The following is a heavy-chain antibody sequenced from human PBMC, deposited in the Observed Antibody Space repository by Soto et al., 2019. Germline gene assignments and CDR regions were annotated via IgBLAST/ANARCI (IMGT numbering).Heavy chain of an antibody. CDR3: ARNPWGFVVVPAAVD. J-gene: IGHJ4*02. D-gene: IGHD2-2*01. Sequence: ASVKVSCKASGYTFTSYAMHWVRQAPGQRLEWMGWINAGNGNTKYSQKFQGRVTITRDTSASTAYMELSSLRSEDTAVYYCARNPWGFVVVPAAVDWGQGTLVTVSS. CDR2: INAGNGNT. CDR1: GYTFTSYA. V-gene: IGHV1-3*01.